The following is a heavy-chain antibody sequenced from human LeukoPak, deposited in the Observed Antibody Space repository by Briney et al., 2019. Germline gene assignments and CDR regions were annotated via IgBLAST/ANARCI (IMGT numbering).Heavy chain of an antibody. CDR1: GGSISSNNYY. V-gene: IGHV4-39*07. J-gene: IGHJ4*02. CDR2: IYYSGST. CDR3: ARDSRDGYNPDY. D-gene: IGHD5-24*01. Sequence: PSETLSLTCTVSGGSISSNNYYWGWIRQPPGKGLEWIGSIYYSGSTYYNPSLKSRVTISVDTSKNQFSLKLSSVTAADTAVYYCARDSRDGYNPDYWGQGTLVTVSS.